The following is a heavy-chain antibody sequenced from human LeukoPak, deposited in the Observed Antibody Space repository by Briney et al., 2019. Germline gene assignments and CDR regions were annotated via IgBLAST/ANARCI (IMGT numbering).Heavy chain of an antibody. J-gene: IGHJ6*02. CDR3: ARDGSLRAFVGSSSYYYGMDV. D-gene: IGHD6-13*01. Sequence: PGGSLRLSCAASGFTFSNYWMSWVRQAPGKGLEWVSYISYNSNAIYYADSVKGRFTISRDNAKNSLYLQMNSLRDDDTAVFYCARDGSLRAFVGSSSYYYGMDVWGQGTTVTVSS. V-gene: IGHV3-48*02. CDR2: ISYNSNAI. CDR1: GFTFSNYW.